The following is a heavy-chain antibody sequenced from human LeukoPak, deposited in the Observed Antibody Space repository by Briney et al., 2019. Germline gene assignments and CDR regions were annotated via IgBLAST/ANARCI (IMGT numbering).Heavy chain of an antibody. CDR2: IYYSGNT. J-gene: IGHJ5*02. D-gene: IGHD6-13*01. V-gene: IGHV4-61*01. Sequence: SETLSLTCTVSGYSISSGYYWSWIRQPPGKGLEWIGYIYYSGNTNYNVSLKSRVTMSVDTSKNQFSLKLSSVTAADTAVYYCARRSWFNWFDPWGQGTLVTVSS. CDR1: GYSISSGYY. CDR3: ARRSWFNWFDP.